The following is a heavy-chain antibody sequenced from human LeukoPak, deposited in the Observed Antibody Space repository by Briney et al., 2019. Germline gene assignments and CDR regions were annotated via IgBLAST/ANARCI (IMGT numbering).Heavy chain of an antibody. J-gene: IGHJ5*02. V-gene: IGHV4-39*01. Sequence: SETLSLTCTVSGSSISSSSYYWGWIRQPPGKGLEWIGSIYYSGSTYYNPSLKSRVTISVDTSKNQFSLKLSSVTAADTAVYYCARLPFSSWYRKNWFDPWGQGTLVTVSS. CDR1: GSSISSSSYY. D-gene: IGHD6-13*01. CDR2: IYYSGST. CDR3: ARLPFSSWYRKNWFDP.